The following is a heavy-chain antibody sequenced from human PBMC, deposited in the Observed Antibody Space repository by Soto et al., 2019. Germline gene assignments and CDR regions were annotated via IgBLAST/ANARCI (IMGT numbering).Heavy chain of an antibody. J-gene: IGHJ4*02. CDR2: IYHSGST. Sequence: SETLSLTCAVSSGSISSSNWWSWVRQPPGKGLEWIGEIYHSGSTNYNPSLKSRVTISVDKSKNQFSLKLSSVTAADTAVYYCARVSFKSPRKNQPAAGTLFDYWGQGTLVTVSS. CDR1: SGSISSSNW. D-gene: IGHD6-13*01. V-gene: IGHV4-4*02. CDR3: ARVSFKSPRKNQPAAGTLFDY.